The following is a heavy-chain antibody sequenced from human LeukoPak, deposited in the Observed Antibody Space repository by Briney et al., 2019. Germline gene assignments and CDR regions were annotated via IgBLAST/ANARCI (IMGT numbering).Heavy chain of an antibody. D-gene: IGHD1-26*01. V-gene: IGHV1-69*05. CDR3: AREIREYSGNSGTFDI. Sequence: SVKVSCKASGGTFSTYVISWVRQAPGQGLEWMGGIIPVFDTTNYAQKFQDRVTITTDESTSTAYMELSRLRSEDTAVYFCAREIREYSGNSGTFDIWGQGTLVTVSS. CDR2: IIPVFDTT. CDR1: GGTFSTYV. J-gene: IGHJ3*02.